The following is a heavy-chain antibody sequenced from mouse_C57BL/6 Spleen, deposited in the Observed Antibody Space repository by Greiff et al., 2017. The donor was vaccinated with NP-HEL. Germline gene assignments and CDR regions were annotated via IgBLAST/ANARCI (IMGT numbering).Heavy chain of an antibody. CDR3: ARGRWSYYFDD. CDR2: IDSSGSDT. V-gene: IGHV1-52*01. Sequence: VQLLQPGAGLVRPGCSVKLSCTASGYTFTSYCMHWVHQSPIQGLEWVGNIDSSGSDTHYHHKFKDKVTLSVDKSTSTSYMQLSRLTDEDSAVYSCARGRWSYYFDDWGQGTTLTVAS. CDR1: GYTFTSYC. D-gene: IGHD1-1*02. J-gene: IGHJ2*01.